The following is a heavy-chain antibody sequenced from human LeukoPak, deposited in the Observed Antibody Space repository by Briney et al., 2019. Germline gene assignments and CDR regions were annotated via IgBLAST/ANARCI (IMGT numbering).Heavy chain of an antibody. D-gene: IGHD3-3*01. Sequence: SETLSLTCTVSGGSISSSSYYWGWVRQPPGKGLEWIGSIYYSGSTYYNPSLKSRVTISVDTSKNQFSLKLSSVTAADTAVYYCARRGYYTNHIDYWGQGTLVTVSS. CDR3: ARRGYYTNHIDY. J-gene: IGHJ4*02. CDR2: IYYSGST. V-gene: IGHV4-39*01. CDR1: GGSISSSSYY.